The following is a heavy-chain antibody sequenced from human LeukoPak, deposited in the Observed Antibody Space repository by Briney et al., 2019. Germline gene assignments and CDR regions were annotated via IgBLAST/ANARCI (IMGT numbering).Heavy chain of an antibody. CDR1: GFTFRSYS. D-gene: IGHD1-1*01. J-gene: IGHJ3*02. Sequence: PGGSLRLSCGPSGFTFRSYSMKWVRQAPGKGLEWVSYISSSSGSIYYADSVKGRFTISRDNAKNSLYLQMNSLRAEDTAVYYCARYVGYEASDIWGQGTMVTVS. CDR3: ARYVGYEASDI. V-gene: IGHV3-48*01. CDR2: ISSSSGSI.